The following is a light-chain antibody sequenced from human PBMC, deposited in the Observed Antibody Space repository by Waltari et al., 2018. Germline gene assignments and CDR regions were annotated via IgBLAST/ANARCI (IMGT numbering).Light chain of an antibody. CDR3: QHYVSLPVT. CDR2: AAS. V-gene: IGKV3-20*01. J-gene: IGKJ1*01. CDR1: QSVRRT. Sequence: ELVLMPSPGALSLSPGDRATLSCRASQSVRRTVVWYQHKPGQPPRLLIYAASTRATGIPDRFSGSGSGTDFSLTISRLEPEDFAVYYCQHYVSLPVTYGQGTKVEIK.